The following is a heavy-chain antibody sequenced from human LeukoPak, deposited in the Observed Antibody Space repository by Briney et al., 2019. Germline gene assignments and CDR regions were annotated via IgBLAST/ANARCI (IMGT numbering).Heavy chain of an antibody. CDR1: GFTFSSYA. CDR2: ISYDGSNK. D-gene: IGHD2-15*01. J-gene: IGHJ4*02. CDR3: AKDHGRYCSGGNCYPFDY. Sequence: GGSLRLSCAASGFTFSSYAMHWVRQAPGKGLEWVAVISYDGSNKYYADSVKGRFTISRDNSRNTLYLQMNSLRPEDTAVYYCAKDHGRYCSGGNCYPFDYWGQGTLVTVSS. V-gene: IGHV3-30-3*01.